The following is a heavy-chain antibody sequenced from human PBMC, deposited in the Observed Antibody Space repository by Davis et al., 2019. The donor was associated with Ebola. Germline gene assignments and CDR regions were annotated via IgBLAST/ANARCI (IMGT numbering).Heavy chain of an antibody. Sequence: MPGGSLRLSCAVSGGSISSTNLRSFVRQPPGKGLEWIGEIYHSGCTNYNPSLKSRVTISVDKSKNQVSLMLTSVTATDTAMYYCASGGYCGFSKCYRFGSWGQGSLVTVSS. CDR2: IYHSGCT. V-gene: IGHV4-4*02. CDR3: ASGGYCGFSKCYRFGS. CDR1: GGSISSTNL. J-gene: IGHJ5*02. D-gene: IGHD2-21*01.